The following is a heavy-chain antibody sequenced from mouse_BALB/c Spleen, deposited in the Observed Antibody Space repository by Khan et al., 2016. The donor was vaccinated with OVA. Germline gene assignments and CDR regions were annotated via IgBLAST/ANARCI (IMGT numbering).Heavy chain of an antibody. V-gene: IGHV2-9*02. CDR3: ARLEGI. CDR2: IWAGGST. CDR1: GFSLTSYG. J-gene: IGHJ2*01. Sequence: QVQLKQSGPGLVAPSQSLSITCTVSGFSLTSYGVHWVRQPPGKGLEWLGVIWAGGSTNYNSALMSRLSISKDNSKSQVFLKMSSLQTDDTAMYYCARLEGIWGQGTTLTVSS.